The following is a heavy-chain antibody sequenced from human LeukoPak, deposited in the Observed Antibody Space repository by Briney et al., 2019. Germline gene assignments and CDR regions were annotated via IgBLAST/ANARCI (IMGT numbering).Heavy chain of an antibody. D-gene: IGHD4-17*01. CDR1: GFTISSYS. Sequence: PGGSLRLSCVASGFTISSYSMNRVRQAPGKGLEWVSYISTSSSTIFYADSVKGRFTISRDNAKNSLYLQMNSLRDEDTAAYYCARDTDTVTTILDYWGQGTLVTVSS. CDR3: ARDTDTVTTILDY. V-gene: IGHV3-48*02. CDR2: ISTSSSTI. J-gene: IGHJ4*02.